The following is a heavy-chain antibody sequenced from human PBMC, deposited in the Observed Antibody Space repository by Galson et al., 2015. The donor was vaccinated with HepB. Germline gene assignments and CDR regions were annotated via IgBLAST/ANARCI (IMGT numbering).Heavy chain of an antibody. J-gene: IGHJ6*02. CDR2: IIPIFGTA. CDR1: GGTFSSYA. D-gene: IGHD3-3*02. Sequence: SVKVSCKASGGTFSSYAISWVRQAPGQGLEWMGGIIPIFGTANYAQKFQGRVTVTADESTSTAYMELSSLRSEDTAVYYCARDRILAHYYYYGMDVWGQGTTVTVSS. CDR3: ARDRILAHYYYYGMDV. V-gene: IGHV1-69*13.